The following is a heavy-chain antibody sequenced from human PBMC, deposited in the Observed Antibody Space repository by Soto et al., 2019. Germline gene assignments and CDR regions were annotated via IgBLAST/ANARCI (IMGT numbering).Heavy chain of an antibody. CDR3: ARALVSMTLVDWFDP. J-gene: IGHJ5*02. CDR2: IYYKGST. D-gene: IGHD3-22*01. Sequence: QVQLQESGPGLVKPSQTLSLTCTVSGDSINSGGYYWSWIRQHPGKGLEWIGNIYYKGSTFYKSSRKSRVTISVDTSKNQFSLKLSSVTAADTAVYYCARALVSMTLVDWFDPWGQGTLVTVSS. V-gene: IGHV4-31*03. CDR1: GDSINSGGYY.